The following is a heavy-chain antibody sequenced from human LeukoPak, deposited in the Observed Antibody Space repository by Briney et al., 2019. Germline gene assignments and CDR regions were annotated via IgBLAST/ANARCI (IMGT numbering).Heavy chain of an antibody. CDR2: ISGSGGST. CDR1: GFTFSSYA. Sequence: PGGSLRLSCAAPGFTFSSYAMSWVRQAPGKGLEWVSAISGSGGSTYYADSVKGRFTISRDNSKNTLYLQMNSLRAEDTAVYYCAKDLDYDILTGYFDYWGQGTLVTVSS. CDR3: AKDLDYDILTGYFDY. D-gene: IGHD3-9*01. J-gene: IGHJ4*02. V-gene: IGHV3-23*01.